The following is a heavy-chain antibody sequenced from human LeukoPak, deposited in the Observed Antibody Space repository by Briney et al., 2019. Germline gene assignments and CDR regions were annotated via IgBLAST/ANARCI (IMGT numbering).Heavy chain of an antibody. D-gene: IGHD3-10*01. CDR1: GGTFSSYA. CDR2: IIPIFGTA. J-gene: IGHJ4*02. V-gene: IGHV1-69*13. Sequence: GASVKVSCKASGGTFSSYAISWVRQAPGQGLEWMGGIIPIFGTANYAQKFQGRVTITADESTSTAYMELRSLRSDDTAVYYCARDSSPKLLWFGESLHYYFDYWGQGTLVTVSS. CDR3: ARDSSPKLLWFGESLHYYFDY.